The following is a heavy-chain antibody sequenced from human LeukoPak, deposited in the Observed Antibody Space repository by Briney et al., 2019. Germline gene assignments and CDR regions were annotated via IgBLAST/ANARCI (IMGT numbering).Heavy chain of an antibody. CDR2: ISNNGGYT. CDR1: GFTFSSSA. D-gene: IGHD6-13*01. J-gene: IGHJ6*02. CDR3: ARGHRSSSYYYYYGMDV. V-gene: IGHV3-23*01. Sequence: GGSLRLSCAASGFTFSSSAMSWVRQAPGKGLEWVSAISNNGGYTYYADSVQGRLTISRDNSKNTLYLQMNSLRAEDTAVYYCARGHRSSSYYYYYGMDVWGQGTTVTVSS.